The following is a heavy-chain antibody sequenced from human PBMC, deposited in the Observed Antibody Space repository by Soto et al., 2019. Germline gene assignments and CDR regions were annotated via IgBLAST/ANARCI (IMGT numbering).Heavy chain of an antibody. V-gene: IGHV4-4*07. CDR3: ARDKKQLGNHWYFDL. J-gene: IGHJ2*01. D-gene: IGHD6-6*01. Sequence: QVQLQESGPGLVKPSETLSLTCTVSGGSISSYYWSWIRQPAGKGLEWIGRIYTSGSTNYNPSLKSRVTLSVDTCKNQFSLKLSSVAAADTAVYYCARDKKQLGNHWYFDLWGRGTLVTVSS. CDR2: IYTSGST. CDR1: GGSISSYY.